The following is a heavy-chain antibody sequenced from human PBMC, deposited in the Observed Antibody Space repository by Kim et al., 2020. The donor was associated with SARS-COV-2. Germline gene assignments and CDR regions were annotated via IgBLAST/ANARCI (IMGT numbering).Heavy chain of an antibody. CDR3: ARGGGSYFWPFDY. CDR2: ISYDGSNK. J-gene: IGHJ4*02. D-gene: IGHD1-26*01. CDR1: GFTFSSYA. V-gene: IGHV3-30-3*01. Sequence: GGSLRLSCAASGFTFSSYAMHWVRQAPGKGLEWVAVISYDGSNKYYADSVKGRFTISRDNSKNTPYLQMNSLRAEDTAVYYCARGGGSYFWPFDYWGQGT.